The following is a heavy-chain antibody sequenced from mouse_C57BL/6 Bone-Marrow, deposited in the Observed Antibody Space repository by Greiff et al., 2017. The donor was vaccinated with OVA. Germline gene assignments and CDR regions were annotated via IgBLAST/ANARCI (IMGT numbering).Heavy chain of an antibody. CDR3: ARLMVYFDY. CDR1: GYTFTSYW. J-gene: IGHJ2*01. CDR2: IDPSDSYT. D-gene: IGHD1-1*02. V-gene: IGHV1-69*01. Sequence: QVQLKQPGAELVMPGASVKLSCKASGYTFTSYWMHWVKQRPGQGLEWIGEIDPSDSYTNYNQKFKGKSTLTVDKSSSTAYMQLSSLTSEDSAVYYCARLMVYFDYWGQGTTLTVSS.